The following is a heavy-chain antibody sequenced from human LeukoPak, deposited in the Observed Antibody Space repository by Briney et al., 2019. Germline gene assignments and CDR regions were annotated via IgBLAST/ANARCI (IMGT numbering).Heavy chain of an antibody. CDR3: AKERVGASYHYFDY. V-gene: IGHV3-64*01. J-gene: IGHJ4*02. Sequence: GGSLRLSCAASGFTFSSYAMHWVRQAPGKGLEYVSAISSNGGSTYYANSVKGRFTISRDNSKNTLYLQMNSLRAEDTAVYYCAKERVGASYHYFDYWGQGTLVTVSS. CDR2: ISSNGGST. CDR1: GFTFSSYA. D-gene: IGHD1-26*01.